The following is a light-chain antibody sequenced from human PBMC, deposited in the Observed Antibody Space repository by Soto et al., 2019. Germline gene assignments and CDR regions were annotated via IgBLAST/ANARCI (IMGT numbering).Light chain of an antibody. CDR1: QSISNW. V-gene: IGKV1-5*03. CDR2: KAS. CDR3: QQYKTFSGT. J-gene: IGKJ1*01. Sequence: DIQMTQSPSTLSASIGERVTITCRASQSISNWLAWYQQKPGKAPKLLIYKASTVESRVPSRFSGSGSGTQFTLTISSLQPDDLATYYCQQYKTFSGTFGPGTKVDIK.